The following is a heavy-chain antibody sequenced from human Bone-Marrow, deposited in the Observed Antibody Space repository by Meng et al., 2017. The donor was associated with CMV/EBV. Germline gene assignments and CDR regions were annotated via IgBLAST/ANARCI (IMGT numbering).Heavy chain of an antibody. CDR3: VSTSGQ. CDR2: VNQDGRDE. Sequence: GGSLRLSCAASGFTFSGYSMNWVRQAPGKGLEWVATVNQDGRDEFYLDSVKGRFTTSADKAKSSVFLQMNSLRAEDTAVYYCVSTSGQWGQGALVTVSS. D-gene: IGHD3-16*01. CDR1: GFTFSGYS. V-gene: IGHV3-7*01. J-gene: IGHJ4*02.